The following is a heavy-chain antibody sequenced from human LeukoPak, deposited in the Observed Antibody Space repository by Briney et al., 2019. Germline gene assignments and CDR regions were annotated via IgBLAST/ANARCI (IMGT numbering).Heavy chain of an antibody. V-gene: IGHV4-30-4*08. CDR3: ARGSCSSTSCYTWWFDP. CDR1: GGSISSGDYY. Sequence: SETLSLTCTVSGGSISSGDYYWSWIRQPPGKGLEWIGYIYYSGSTYYNPSLKSRVTISVDTSKNHFSLKLSSVTAADTAVYYCARGSCSSTSCYTWWFDPWGQGTLVTVSS. J-gene: IGHJ5*02. D-gene: IGHD2-2*02. CDR2: IYYSGST.